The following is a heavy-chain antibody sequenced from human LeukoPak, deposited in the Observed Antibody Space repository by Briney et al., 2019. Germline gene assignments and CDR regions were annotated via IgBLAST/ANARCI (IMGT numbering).Heavy chain of an antibody. CDR2: ISSSSSYI. CDR1: GFTFSSYA. CDR3: ARDRRIAVAGTGFDY. Sequence: KSGGSLRLSCAASGFTFSSYAMSWVRQAPGKGLEWVSSISSSSSYIYYADSVKGRFTISRDNAKNSLYLQMNSLRAEDTAVYYCARDRRIAVAGTGFDYWGQGTLVTVSS. D-gene: IGHD6-19*01. V-gene: IGHV3-21*01. J-gene: IGHJ4*02.